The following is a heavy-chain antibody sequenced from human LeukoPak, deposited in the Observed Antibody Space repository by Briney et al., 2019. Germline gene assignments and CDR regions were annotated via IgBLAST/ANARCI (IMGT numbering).Heavy chain of an antibody. V-gene: IGHV1-18*01. Sequence: GASVKVSCKASGYTFTSYGISWVRQAPGQGLEWMGWISAYNGNTNYAQRLQGRVTMTTDTSTSTAYMELRSLRSDDTAVYYRARDWAYGDSGRGYFDYWGQGTLVTVSS. J-gene: IGHJ4*02. CDR2: ISAYNGNT. CDR1: GYTFTSYG. CDR3: ARDWAYGDSGRGYFDY. D-gene: IGHD4-17*01.